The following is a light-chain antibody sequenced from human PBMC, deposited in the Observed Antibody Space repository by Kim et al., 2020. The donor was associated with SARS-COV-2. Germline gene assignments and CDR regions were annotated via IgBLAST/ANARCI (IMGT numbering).Light chain of an antibody. CDR2: EVS. J-gene: IGLJ2*01. CDR3: CSYAGSSTSVV. V-gene: IGLV2-23*02. Sequence: SNLTCTGTSSDVGSYNLVSWYQQHPGKAPKLMIYEVSKRPSGVSNRFSGSKSGNTASLTISGLQAEDEADYYCCSYAGSSTSVVFGGGTQLTVL. CDR1: SSDVGSYNL.